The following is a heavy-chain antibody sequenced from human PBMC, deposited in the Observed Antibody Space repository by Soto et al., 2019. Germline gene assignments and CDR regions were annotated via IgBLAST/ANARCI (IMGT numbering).Heavy chain of an antibody. J-gene: IGHJ5*02. Sequence: PSETLSLTCAVSGGSISSGGYSWSWIRQPPGKGLEWIGYIYHSGSTYYNPSLKSRVTISVDTSKNQFSLKLSSVTAADTAVYYCARGRKLLWFGELLPNWFDPWGQGTLVTVS. CDR1: GGSISSGGYS. CDR3: ARGRKLLWFGELLPNWFDP. CDR2: IYHSGST. D-gene: IGHD3-10*01. V-gene: IGHV4-30-2*01.